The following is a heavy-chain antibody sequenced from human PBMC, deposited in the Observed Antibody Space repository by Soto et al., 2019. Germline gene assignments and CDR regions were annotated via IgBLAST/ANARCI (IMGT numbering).Heavy chain of an antibody. J-gene: IGHJ4*02. Sequence: QVQLVESGGGVVQPGGSLRLSCAVSGFTFSSSAMHWVRQAPGKGPEWVAIISYDGNDKYYADSVEGRFTISRDNSKNSLFKQMSSLRPDDTALYYCAKDNPTIAYWGLGTLVTVSS. CDR3: AKDNPTIAY. D-gene: IGHD1-1*01. V-gene: IGHV3-30*18. CDR1: GFTFSSSA. CDR2: ISYDGNDK.